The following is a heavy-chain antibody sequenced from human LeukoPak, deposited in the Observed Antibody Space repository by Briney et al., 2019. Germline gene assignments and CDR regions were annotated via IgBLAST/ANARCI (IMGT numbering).Heavy chain of an antibody. CDR2: IYTGNST. CDR3: VGYHSESPAP. CDR1: GFTININY. D-gene: IGHD3-10*01. V-gene: IGHV3-53*01. Sequence: GGSLRLSCAASGFTININYMSWVRQAPGKGLEWVSGIYTGNSTIYADSVRGRFTISRDNSKNTFYLQMNSLRAEDTAVYYCVGYHSESPAPWGQGTLVTVSS. J-gene: IGHJ5*02.